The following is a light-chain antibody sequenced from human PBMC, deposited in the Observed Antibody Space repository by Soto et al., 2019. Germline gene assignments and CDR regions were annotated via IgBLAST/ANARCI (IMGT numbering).Light chain of an antibody. Sequence: DIQMTQSPSSLSASVGDRVTTTCRASQSISSYLNWYQQKPGKAPKLLIYAAASSQSGVPSRFSGSGSGTDFTLTISSLQPEDFATYYCQQSYSTPWTFGQGTKVEIK. CDR2: AAA. CDR1: QSISSY. V-gene: IGKV1-39*01. CDR3: QQSYSTPWT. J-gene: IGKJ1*01.